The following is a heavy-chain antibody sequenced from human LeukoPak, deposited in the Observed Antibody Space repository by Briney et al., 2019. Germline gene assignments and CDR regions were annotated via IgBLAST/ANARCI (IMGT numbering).Heavy chain of an antibody. CDR2: IIPIFGTA. CDR3: ARGVAARPLRAY. D-gene: IGHD6-6*01. CDR1: GGTFSSYA. V-gene: IGHV1-69*13. Sequence: SVKVSCKASGGTFSSYAISWVRQAPGQGLEWMGGIIPIFGTANYAQKFQGRVTITADESTSTAYMELSSLRSEDTAVYYCARGVAARPLRAYWGQGTLVTVSS. J-gene: IGHJ4*02.